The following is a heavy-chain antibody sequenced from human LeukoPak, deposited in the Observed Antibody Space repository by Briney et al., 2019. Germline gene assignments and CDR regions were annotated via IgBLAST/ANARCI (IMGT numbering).Heavy chain of an antibody. J-gene: IGHJ4*02. CDR1: GLTFSSYA. D-gene: IGHD3-9*01. CDR2: ISGSGEST. V-gene: IGHV3-23*01. Sequence: SGGSLRLSCAVSGLTFSSYAMSWVRQAPGKGPEWVSAISGSGESTYYADSVKGRFTISRDNSKNTLYLQMNSLRAEDTAVYYCAKDGFLDHTDYWGQGTLVTVSS. CDR3: AKDGFLDHTDY.